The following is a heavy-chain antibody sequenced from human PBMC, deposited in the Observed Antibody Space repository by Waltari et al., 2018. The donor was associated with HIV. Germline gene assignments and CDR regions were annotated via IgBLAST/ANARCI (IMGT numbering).Heavy chain of an antibody. V-gene: IGHV3-23*04. CDR3: AKGSKGFDY. Sequence: EVQLVESGGGLAQPGGSLRLSCVASGFTFGSFAMSWVRQAPGKGLEWVSALSGSGYKTYAPDSVKVRFIISRDNSKNTLYLQMNSLRAEYTAVYYCAKGSKGFDYWGQGTLVTVSS. CDR1: GFTFGSFA. J-gene: IGHJ4*02. CDR2: LSGSGYKT.